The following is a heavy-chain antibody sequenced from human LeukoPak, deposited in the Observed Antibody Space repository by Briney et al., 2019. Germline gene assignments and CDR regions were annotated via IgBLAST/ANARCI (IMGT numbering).Heavy chain of an antibody. Sequence: GGSLRLSCAASGFTFSSYAMSWVRQAPGKGLEWVSAISGSGGSTYYADSVKGRFTISRDNSKNTLYLQMNSLRAEDTAVYYCAKDSVRIMITFGGVISPDYWGQGTLVTVSS. V-gene: IGHV3-23*01. CDR1: GFTFSSYA. CDR3: AKDSVRIMITFGGVISPDY. D-gene: IGHD3-16*02. CDR2: ISGSGGST. J-gene: IGHJ4*02.